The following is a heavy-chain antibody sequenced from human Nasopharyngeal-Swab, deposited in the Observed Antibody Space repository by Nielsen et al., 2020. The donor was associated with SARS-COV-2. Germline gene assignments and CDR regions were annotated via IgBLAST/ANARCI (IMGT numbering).Heavy chain of an antibody. J-gene: IGHJ3*02. CDR1: GFTFSSYA. V-gene: IGHV3-23*01. CDR3: AKDTYYDSSGYFLFGYAFDI. Sequence: GGSLRLSCAASGFTFSSYAMSWVRQAPGKGLEWVSAISGSGGSTYYADSVKGRFTISRDNSKNTLYLQINSLRAEDTAVYYCAKDTYYDSSGYFLFGYAFDIWGQGTMVTVSS. CDR2: ISGSGGST. D-gene: IGHD3-22*01.